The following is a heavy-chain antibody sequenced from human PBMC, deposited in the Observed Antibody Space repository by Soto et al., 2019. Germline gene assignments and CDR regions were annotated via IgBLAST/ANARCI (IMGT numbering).Heavy chain of an antibody. V-gene: IGHV4-31*03. Sequence: SETLSLTCTVSGGSISSGGYYWSWIRQHPGKGLEWIGYIYYSGSTYYNPSLKSRVTISVDTSKNQFSLKLSSVTAADTAVYYCARTVYGEFGYWGQGTLVTVSS. CDR1: GGSISSGGYY. CDR3: ARTVYGEFGY. CDR2: IYYSGST. D-gene: IGHD4-17*01. J-gene: IGHJ4*02.